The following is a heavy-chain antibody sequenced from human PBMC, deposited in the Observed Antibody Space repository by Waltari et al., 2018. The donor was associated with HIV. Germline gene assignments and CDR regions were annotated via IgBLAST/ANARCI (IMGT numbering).Heavy chain of an antibody. CDR2: DDRAGMT. CDR1: NDDGPSFSDYWWSFRDYY. D-gene: IGHD3-16*01. V-gene: IGHV4-34*01. J-gene: IGHJ4*02. CDR3: ARAVGYDDVWGSYADC. Sequence: QVQLHQWGAGLLKPSETLSLTCAVYNDDGPSFSDYWWSFRDYYWTWMRQSPVKGLARMRGDDRAGMTKYRGGCGGRVSVSVDTSKRHCSLRLISVSDADTSVYSRARAVGYDDVWGSYADCWAQGTQVTVSS.